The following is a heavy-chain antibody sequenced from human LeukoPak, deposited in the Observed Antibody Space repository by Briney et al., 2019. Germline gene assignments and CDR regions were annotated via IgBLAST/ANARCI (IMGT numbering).Heavy chain of an antibody. D-gene: IGHD2-15*01. CDR3: AREGVALLYNWFDP. Sequence: ASVKVSCKASGYTFTGYYMHWVRQAPGQGLEWMGWINSNSGGTNYAQKFQGRVTMTRDTSISTAYMELSRLRSDDTAVYYCAREGVALLYNWFDPWGQGTLVTVSS. V-gene: IGHV1-2*02. J-gene: IGHJ5*02. CDR2: INSNSGGT. CDR1: GYTFTGYY.